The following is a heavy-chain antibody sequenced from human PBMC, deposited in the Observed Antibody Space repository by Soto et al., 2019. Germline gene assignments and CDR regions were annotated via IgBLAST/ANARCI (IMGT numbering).Heavy chain of an antibody. CDR2: IKQDGSEK. CDR1: GFSFSSYW. CDR3: ANMDYVYYGTGAFDI. Sequence: EVQLVESGGGLVQRGGSLRLSCAASGFSFSSYWMSWVRQAPGKGPEWVANIKQDGSEKYYVDSVKGRFTISRDNAKNSLYLQMNSLSVADMAVYYCANMDYVYYGTGAFDIWGQGTMVTVSS. V-gene: IGHV3-7*01. D-gene: IGHD4-17*01. J-gene: IGHJ3*02.